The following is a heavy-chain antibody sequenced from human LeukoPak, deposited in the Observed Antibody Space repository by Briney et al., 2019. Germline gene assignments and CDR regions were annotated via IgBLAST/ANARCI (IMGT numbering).Heavy chain of an antibody. J-gene: IGHJ4*02. CDR1: GFTFSSYW. CDR2: ISSSGSTI. V-gene: IGHV3-48*04. CDR3: ARDGAYCGGDCYFDY. Sequence: GGSLRLSCAASGFTFSSYWMNWVRQAPGKGLEWVSYISSSGSTIYYADSVKGRFTISRDNAKNSLYLQMNSLRAEDTAVYYCARDGAYCGGDCYFDYWGQGTLVTVSS. D-gene: IGHD2-21*02.